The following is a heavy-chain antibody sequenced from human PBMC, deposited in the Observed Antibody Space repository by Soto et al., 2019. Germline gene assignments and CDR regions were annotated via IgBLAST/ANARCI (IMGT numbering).Heavy chain of an antibody. V-gene: IGHV3-23*01. CDR3: AKVGGYVTPGYFDY. Sequence: EVQLLESGGGLVQPGGSLRLSCAASGFTFSSYAMSWVRQAPGKGLEWVSAIRGSGGSTYYSDSVKGRFTISRDNSKNTLYPQMNSLRAEDTAVYYCAKVGGYVTPGYFDYWGQGTLVTVSS. D-gene: IGHD5-12*01. CDR1: GFTFSSYA. J-gene: IGHJ4*02. CDR2: IRGSGGST.